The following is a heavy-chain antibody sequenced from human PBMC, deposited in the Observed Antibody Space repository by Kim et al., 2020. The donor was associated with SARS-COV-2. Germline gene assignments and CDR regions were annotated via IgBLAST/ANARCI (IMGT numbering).Heavy chain of an antibody. Sequence: GGSLRLSCAASGFTFGDYAMHWVRQAPGKGLEWVSGISWNSGSIGYADSVKGRFTISRDNAKNSLFLQMHSLRAEDTALYYCAKDGVLDATSSGYPYYYYYYMDVWGKGTTVTVSS. V-gene: IGHV3-9*01. D-gene: IGHD3-22*01. CDR3: AKDGVLDATSSGYPYYYYYYMDV. CDR2: ISWNSGSI. J-gene: IGHJ6*03. CDR1: GFTFGDYA.